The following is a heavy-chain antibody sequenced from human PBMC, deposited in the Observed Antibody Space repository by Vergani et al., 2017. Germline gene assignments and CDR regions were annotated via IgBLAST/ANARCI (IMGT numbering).Heavy chain of an antibody. CDR2: IKSDGRIT. V-gene: IGHV3-74*03. J-gene: IGHJ5*01. D-gene: IGHD3-9*01. CDR3: ASARCIETGCMSIWLDS. Sequence: DVHLAESGGGFFQPGGSLRLSCSASGFSFNSYWMHWVRQVPGKGLMWVSRIKSDGRITAYADSVKGRFTISRDNAQNTLYLQMNSLRVEDTGVYYCASARCIETGCMSIWLDSWRQGTLVTVSS. CDR1: GFSFNSYW.